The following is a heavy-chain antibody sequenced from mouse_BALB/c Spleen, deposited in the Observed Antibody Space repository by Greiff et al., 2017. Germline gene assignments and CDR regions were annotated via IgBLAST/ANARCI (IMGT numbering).Heavy chain of an antibody. CDR1: GFSFTGYG. Sequence: VQLVESGPGLVAPSQSLSITCTVSGFSFTGYGVNWVRQPPGKGLEWLGMIWGDGSTDYNSALKSRLSISKDNSKSQVFLKMNSLQTDDTARYYCAREDWLRPFAYWGQGTLVTVSA. J-gene: IGHJ3*01. CDR2: IWGDGST. D-gene: IGHD1-2*01. CDR3: AREDWLRPFAY. V-gene: IGHV2-6-7*01.